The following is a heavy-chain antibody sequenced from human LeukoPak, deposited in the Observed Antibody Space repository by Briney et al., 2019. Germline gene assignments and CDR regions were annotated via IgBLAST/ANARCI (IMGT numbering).Heavy chain of an antibody. CDR3: ARDINWNYGLYFDY. CDR2: ISYDGSNK. CDR1: GFTFSSYG. V-gene: IGHV3-30*03. J-gene: IGHJ4*02. Sequence: PGRSLRLSCAASGFTFSSYGMHWVRQAPGKGLEWVAVISYDGSNKYYADSVKGRFTISRDNSKNTLYLQMNSLRAEDTAVYYCARDINWNYGLYFDYWGQGTLVTVS. D-gene: IGHD1-7*01.